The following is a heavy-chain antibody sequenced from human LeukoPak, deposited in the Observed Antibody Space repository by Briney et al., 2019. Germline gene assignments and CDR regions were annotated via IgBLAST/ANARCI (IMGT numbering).Heavy chain of an antibody. CDR3: ARRRITMTRGAFDI. V-gene: IGHV4-39*01. D-gene: IGHD3-22*01. Sequence: SETLSLTCTVSGGSISSDNYYWGWIRQPPGKGLEWIGSIYYSGTTYYNPSLKSRVTISVDTSKNQFSLKLSSVTAADTAVYYCARRRITMTRGAFDIWGQGTMVTVSS. J-gene: IGHJ3*02. CDR2: IYYSGTT. CDR1: GGSISSDNYY.